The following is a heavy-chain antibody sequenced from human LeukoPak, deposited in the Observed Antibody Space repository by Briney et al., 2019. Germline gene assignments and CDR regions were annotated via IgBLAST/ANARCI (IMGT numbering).Heavy chain of an antibody. D-gene: IGHD6-6*01. J-gene: IGHJ4*02. CDR1: GGSISSYY. CDR3: AREGSATARPFVSNDY. Sequence: SETLSLTCTVSGGSISSYYWSWIRQPAGKGLEWIGRIYTSGSTNYNPSLKGRVTMSVDTSKNQFSLKLSSVTAADTAVYYCAREGSATARPFVSNDYWGQGTLVTVSS. CDR2: IYTSGST. V-gene: IGHV4-4*07.